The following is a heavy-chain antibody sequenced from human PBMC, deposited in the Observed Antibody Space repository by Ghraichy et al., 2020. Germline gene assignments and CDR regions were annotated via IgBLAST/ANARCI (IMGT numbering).Heavy chain of an antibody. CDR2: ITSDGSNI. CDR1: GFTLSSYW. V-gene: IGHV3-74*01. CDR3: AREDVGPKAFDI. D-gene: IGHD2-15*01. J-gene: IGHJ3*02. Sequence: GGSLRLSCVASGFTLSSYWTHWVRQAPGKGLVWVSPITSDGSNIRYADAVKGRFTISRDNAKNTMYLQMDSLRAEDTAVYFCAREDVGPKAFDICGRGTTVTVSS.